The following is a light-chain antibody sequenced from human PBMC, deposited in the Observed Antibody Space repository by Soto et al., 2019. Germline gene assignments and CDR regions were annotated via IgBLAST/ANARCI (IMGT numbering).Light chain of an antibody. V-gene: IGLV1-40*01. CDR1: GLNIGAGYD. CDR3: QSSDSSLNV. J-gene: IGLJ1*01. Sequence: QSVLTQPPSLSGALGQRVTISCTGSGLNIGAGYDVHWYQQLPVTAPKVVIYGNKIRPSGVPDRFSGSKSGTSASLAITRLQAEDEADYYCQSSDSSLNVFGTGTKVTVL. CDR2: GNK.